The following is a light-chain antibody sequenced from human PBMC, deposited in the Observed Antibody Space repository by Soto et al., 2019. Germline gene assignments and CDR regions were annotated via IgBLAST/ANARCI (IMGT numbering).Light chain of an antibody. J-gene: IGLJ3*02. V-gene: IGLV1-47*02. CDR3: AAWDDSLGGVV. Sequence: QPVLTQPPSASETPGQRVTISCSGSNSNVGINYVFWYQQLPGRAPKLLIYSNNQRPSGVPDRFSGSKSGTSASLAIRGLRSEDEADYFCAAWDDSLGGVVFGGGTKLTVL. CDR1: NSNVGINY. CDR2: SNN.